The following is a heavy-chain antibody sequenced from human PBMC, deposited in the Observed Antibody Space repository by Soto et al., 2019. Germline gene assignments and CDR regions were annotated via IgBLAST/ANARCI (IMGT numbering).Heavy chain of an antibody. CDR3: ARATRRGWFDP. V-gene: IGHV4-30-4*01. D-gene: IGHD2-2*01. J-gene: IGHJ5*02. CDR2: IYYSGST. Sequence: PSETLSLTCTVSGGSISSGDYYWIWIRQPPGKVLEWIGYIYYSGSTYYNPSLKSRVTISVDTSKNQFSLKLSSVTAADTAVYYCARATRRGWFDPWGQGTLVTVSA. CDR1: GGSISSGDYY.